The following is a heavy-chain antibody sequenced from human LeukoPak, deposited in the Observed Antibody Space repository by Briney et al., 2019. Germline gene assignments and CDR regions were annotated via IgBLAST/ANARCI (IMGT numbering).Heavy chain of an antibody. Sequence: GESLQISCKVSGYSFSNYWIGWVRQLPGKGLEWMGIIYPGASDTRYSPSFQGQVTISADKSINTAYLQWSSLKASDTAVYYCARRGTDVNTGHRAFDIWGQGTMVTVSS. V-gene: IGHV5-51*01. CDR2: IYPGASDT. D-gene: IGHD3-16*01. CDR1: GYSFSNYW. J-gene: IGHJ3*02. CDR3: ARRGTDVNTGHRAFDI.